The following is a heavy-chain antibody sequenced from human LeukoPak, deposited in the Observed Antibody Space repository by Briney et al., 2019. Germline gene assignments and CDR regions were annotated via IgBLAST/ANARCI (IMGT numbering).Heavy chain of an antibody. CDR1: GFTFSSYE. Sequence: PGGSLRLSCAASGFTFSSYEMNWVRQAPGKGLGWVSYISSSGSTIYYADSVKGRFTISRDNAKNSLYLQMNSLRAEDTAVYYCARGRLQLHSLGYWGQGTLVTVSS. D-gene: IGHD5-24*01. J-gene: IGHJ4*02. CDR2: ISSSGSTI. V-gene: IGHV3-48*03. CDR3: ARGRLQLHSLGY.